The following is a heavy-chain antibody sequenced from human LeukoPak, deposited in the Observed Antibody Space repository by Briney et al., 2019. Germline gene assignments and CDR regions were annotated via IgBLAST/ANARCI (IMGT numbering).Heavy chain of an antibody. V-gene: IGHV4-31*03. CDR2: IYYSGST. Sequence: PSQTLSLTCTVSGGSISSGGYYWSWLRQHPGKGLEWIGYIYYSGSTYYNPSLKSRVTISVDTSKNQFSLKLSSVTAAGTAVYYCASALALGRVVYFDYWGQGTLVTVSS. CDR1: GGSISSGGYY. CDR3: ASALALGRVVYFDY. D-gene: IGHD2-15*01. J-gene: IGHJ4*02.